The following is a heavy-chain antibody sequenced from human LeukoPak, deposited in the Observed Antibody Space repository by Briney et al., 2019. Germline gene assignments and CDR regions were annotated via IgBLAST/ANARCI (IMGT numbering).Heavy chain of an antibody. CDR1: GYTFTSYD. CDR3: ARGQSTGYPYYFEY. V-gene: IGHV1-8*03. J-gene: IGHJ4*02. D-gene: IGHD5-12*01. Sequence: ASVKVSCKASGYTFTSYDINWVRQATGQGLEWMGWMNPNSGSTGYAQKFQGRVTITRNTSISTAYMELSGLRSEDTAVYYCARGQSTGYPYYFEYWGQGTLVTVSS. CDR2: MNPNSGST.